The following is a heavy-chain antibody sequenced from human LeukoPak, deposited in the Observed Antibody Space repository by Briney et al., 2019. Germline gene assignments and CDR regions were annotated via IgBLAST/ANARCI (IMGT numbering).Heavy chain of an antibody. Sequence: TPGRSLRLSCAASGFTFSDYSINWVRQAPGKGLEWVSSIGGIGTYIYYADSVKGRFTISRDNAKNSLFLQMNGLRAEDTAVYYCVRDYDWGQGTLVTVSS. J-gene: IGHJ4*02. CDR2: IGGIGTYI. CDR3: VRDYD. V-gene: IGHV3-21*01. CDR1: GFTFSDYS. D-gene: IGHD3-16*01.